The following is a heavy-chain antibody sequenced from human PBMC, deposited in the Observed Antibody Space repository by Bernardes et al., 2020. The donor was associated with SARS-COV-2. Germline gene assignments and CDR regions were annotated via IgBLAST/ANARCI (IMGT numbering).Heavy chain of an antibody. CDR1: GFTFNNYA. V-gene: IGHV3-23*01. CDR3: ARGYCSSTSCYEDY. J-gene: IGHJ4*02. D-gene: IGHD2-2*01. CDR2: ISGNGGTT. Sequence: GSLRLSCAASGFTFNNYAISWVRQAPGKGLEWVSVISGNGGTTYYADSVKGRFTISRDNSKNTLYLQMNSLRAEDTAVYYCARGYCSSTSCYEDYWGQGTLVTVSS.